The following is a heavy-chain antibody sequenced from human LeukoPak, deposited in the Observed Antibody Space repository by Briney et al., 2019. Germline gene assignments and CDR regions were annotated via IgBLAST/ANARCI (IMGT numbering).Heavy chain of an antibody. J-gene: IGHJ4*02. CDR3: ALHMASGSNYFHY. CDR2: IDPSDSYT. D-gene: IGHD6-19*01. CDR1: GYSFTTYW. Sequence: GESLRISCKGFGYSFTTYWISWVRQMPGKGLEWMGRIDPSDSYTNYSPSFQGHVTISVDKSISTAYLQWSSLKASDTAMYYCALHMASGSNYFHYWGQGTLVTVSS. V-gene: IGHV5-10-1*01.